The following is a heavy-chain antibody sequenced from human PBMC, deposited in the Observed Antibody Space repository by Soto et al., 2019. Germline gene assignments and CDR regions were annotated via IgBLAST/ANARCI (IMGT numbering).Heavy chain of an antibody. V-gene: IGHV1-69*01. CDR3: ARDDATYCGGDCYRYFFYGLDV. J-gene: IGHJ6*02. CDR1: GGTFINHA. CDR2: IIPMFGTA. Sequence: QVQLVQSGVEVKKPGSSVKISCKASGGTFINHAFSWVRQAPGQGLEWMGDIIPMFGTADYSQKFQGRVTITADESTTTAHMELSSLRSDDSAVYYCARDDATYCGGDCYRYFFYGLDVWGQGTTVTVSS. D-gene: IGHD2-21*02.